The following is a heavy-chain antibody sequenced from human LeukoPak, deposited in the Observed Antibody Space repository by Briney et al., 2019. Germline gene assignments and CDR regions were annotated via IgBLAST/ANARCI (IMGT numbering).Heavy chain of an antibody. CDR3: AKWGDYDVLTGYYVSDY. V-gene: IGHV3-23*01. CDR2: ITGSGGNT. J-gene: IGHJ4*02. Sequence: GGSLRLSCAASGFTFRHYAMSWVRQAPGKGLEWVSAITGSGGNTYYADSVKGRFTISRDNSKNTVFLQMSSLRAEDTAVYYCAKWGDYDVLTGYYVSDYWGQGTLVTVSS. CDR1: GFTFRHYA. D-gene: IGHD3-9*01.